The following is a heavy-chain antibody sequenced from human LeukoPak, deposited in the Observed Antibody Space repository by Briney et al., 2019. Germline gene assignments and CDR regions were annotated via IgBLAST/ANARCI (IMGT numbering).Heavy chain of an antibody. J-gene: IGHJ4*02. D-gene: IGHD1-20*01. Sequence: ASVKVSCKASGYTFDTYGISWVRQAPGQGLEWMGWINPNSGGTNYAQKFQGRVTMTRDTSISTAYMELSRLRSDDTAVYYCAREGITGTTSFDYWGQGTLVTVSS. CDR1: GYTFDTYG. V-gene: IGHV1-2*02. CDR2: INPNSGGT. CDR3: AREGITGTTSFDY.